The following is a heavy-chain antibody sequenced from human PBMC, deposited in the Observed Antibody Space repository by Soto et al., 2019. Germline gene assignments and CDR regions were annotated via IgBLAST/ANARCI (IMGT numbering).Heavy chain of an antibody. V-gene: IGHV4-4*07. D-gene: IGHD2-2*01. J-gene: IGHJ5*01. CDR1: GVSMRSSY. CDR3: ARGGGVPALGDP. Sequence: SETLSLTCSVSGVSMRSSYWTWIRQSAGKGLEWIGRISTSGNTDFNPSLNSRLTMSVDTSKNQVSLKLTSVTAADTAVYYCARGGGVPALGDPWGQGTLVTVSS. CDR2: ISTSGNT.